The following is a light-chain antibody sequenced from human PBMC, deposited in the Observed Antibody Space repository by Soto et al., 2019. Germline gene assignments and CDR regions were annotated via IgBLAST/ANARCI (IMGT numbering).Light chain of an antibody. CDR2: EVS. CDR3: SSYTISSKGV. V-gene: IGLV2-14*01. Sequence: QSVLTQPASVSGSLGQSITISCTGTSSDVGGYNFVSWYQQHPGKSPKLMIYEVSNRPSGVSNRFSGSKSGNTASLTISGLQAEDEADYYCSSYTISSKGVFGGGTQLTVL. J-gene: IGLJ2*01. CDR1: SSDVGGYNF.